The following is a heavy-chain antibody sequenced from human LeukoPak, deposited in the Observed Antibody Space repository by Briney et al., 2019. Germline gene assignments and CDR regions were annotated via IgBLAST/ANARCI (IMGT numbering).Heavy chain of an antibody. J-gene: IGHJ4*02. D-gene: IGHD3-22*01. CDR1: GGTFSSYA. CDR2: IIPIFGTA. CDR3: ARGPRYDSSGYYGY. V-gene: IGHV1-69*13. Sequence: ASVKVSCKASGGTFSSYAISWVRQAPGQGLEWMGGIIPIFGTANYAQKFQGRVTITADESTSTAYMELSSLRSEDTAVYYCARGPRYDSSGYYGYWGQGTLVTVSS.